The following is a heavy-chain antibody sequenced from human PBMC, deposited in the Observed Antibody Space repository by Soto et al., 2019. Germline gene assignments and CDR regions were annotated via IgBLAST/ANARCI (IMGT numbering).Heavy chain of an antibody. D-gene: IGHD3-10*01. CDR1: GYSFTSYW. CDR3: ARLAMVRGVPTHGMDV. J-gene: IGHJ6*02. V-gene: IGHV5-10-1*01. Sequence: PGECLKISCKGSGYSFTSYWIGWVRQMPGKGLEWMGRIDPSDSYTNYSPSFQGHVTIPADKSISTAYLQWSSLKASDTAMYYCARLAMVRGVPTHGMDVWGQGTTVPVSS. CDR2: IDPSDSYT.